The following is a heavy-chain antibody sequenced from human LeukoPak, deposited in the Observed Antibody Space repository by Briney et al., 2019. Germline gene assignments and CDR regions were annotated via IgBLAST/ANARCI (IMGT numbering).Heavy chain of an antibody. V-gene: IGHV4-30-4*08. CDR2: IYYSGST. J-gene: IGHJ5*02. Sequence: SETLSLTCTVSGGSISSGDYYWSWIRQPPGKGLEWIGYIYYSGSTYYNPSLKSRVTISVDTSKNQFSLKLSSVTAADTAVYYCARASWNWWFDPWGQGTLVAVSS. D-gene: IGHD1-7*01. CDR3: ARASWNWWFDP. CDR1: GGSISSGDYY.